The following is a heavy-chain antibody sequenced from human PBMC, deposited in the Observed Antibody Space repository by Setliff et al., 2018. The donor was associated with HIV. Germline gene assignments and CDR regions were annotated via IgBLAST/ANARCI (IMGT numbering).Heavy chain of an antibody. V-gene: IGHV4-39*01. J-gene: IGHJ4*02. CDR2: IYYSGST. CDR1: GDSTTSSSSY. Sequence: SVTLSLTCTVSGDSTTSSSSYWGWIRQPPGKGLEWIGNIYYSGSTYYNPSLKSRVTISVDTSKNQFSLKLSSVTAADTAIYYCARTRGYTYGYIDYWGQGTLVTVS. D-gene: IGHD5-18*01. CDR3: ARTRGYTYGYIDY.